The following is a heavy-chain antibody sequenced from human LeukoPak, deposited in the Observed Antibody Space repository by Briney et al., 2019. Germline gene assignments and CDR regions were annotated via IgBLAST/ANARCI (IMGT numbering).Heavy chain of an antibody. Sequence: GASVKVSCKASGYTFTTYAMHWVRQAPGQRLEWMGWLNAGNGNTKYSQKFQGRVTITRDTSASTAYMELSSLGSEDTAMYYCARDGIYGDCDIWGQGTMVTVSS. CDR3: ARDGIYGDCDI. CDR1: GYTFTTYA. J-gene: IGHJ3*02. D-gene: IGHD4-17*01. CDR2: LNAGNGNT. V-gene: IGHV1-3*01.